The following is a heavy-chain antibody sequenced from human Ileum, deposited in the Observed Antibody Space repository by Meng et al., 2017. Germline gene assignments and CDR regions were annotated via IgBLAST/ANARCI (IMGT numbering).Heavy chain of an antibody. CDR1: GLSFSRAG. V-gene: IGHV3-33*06. Sequence: VQLVESGGGLVQPERSLRLSCVVSGLSFSRAGMHWVRQAPGKGLEWVAFIWSDGSNEYYADSVKGRFTISRDNSKNTVYLQMNSLRAEDTAVYYCAKDKALKYFDYWGQGILVTVSS. CDR2: IWSDGSNE. J-gene: IGHJ4*02. CDR3: AKDKALKYFDY.